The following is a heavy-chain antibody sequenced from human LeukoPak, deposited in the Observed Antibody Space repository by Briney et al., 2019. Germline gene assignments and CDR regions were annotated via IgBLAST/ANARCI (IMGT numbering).Heavy chain of an antibody. CDR3: ARVRGSGWYVLAY. V-gene: IGHV3-21*01. Sequence: PGGSLRLSCAASGFTFSSYSMNWVRQAPGKGLEWVSSISSSSSYIYYADSVKGRFTISRDNAKNSLYLQMNSLRAEDTAVYYCARVRGSGWYVLAYWGQGTLVTVSS. CDR2: ISSSSSYI. D-gene: IGHD6-19*01. CDR1: GFTFSSYS. J-gene: IGHJ4*02.